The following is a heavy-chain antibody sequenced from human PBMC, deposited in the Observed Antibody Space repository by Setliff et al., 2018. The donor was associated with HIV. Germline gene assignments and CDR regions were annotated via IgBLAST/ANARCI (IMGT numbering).Heavy chain of an antibody. CDR2: IIPNSGNT. CDR1: GGTFTNYI. J-gene: IGHJ4*02. V-gene: IGHV1-8*02. D-gene: IGHD2-15*01. CDR3: AKPFGSDGSRQLDS. Sequence: ASVKVSCKASGGTFTNYIYSWVRQAPGQGLEWMGGIIPNSGNTGYAQKFQGRVTMTRNTSISTAYMELSSLRSDDTAIYYCAKPFGSDGSRQLDSWGQGTLVTVSS.